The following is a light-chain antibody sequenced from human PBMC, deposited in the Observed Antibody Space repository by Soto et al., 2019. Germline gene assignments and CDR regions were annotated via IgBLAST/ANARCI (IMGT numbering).Light chain of an antibody. CDR1: QTVSTKY. CDR3: QQYGPSAVVT. V-gene: IGKV3-20*01. J-gene: IGKJ3*01. Sequence: ENVLTQSPGTLSLSPGERATLSCRASQTVSTKYVAWYQQKPGQAPRLLIYGTSSRATGIPDRFSGSGSGTAFILTISRLAPEDFAVFSCQQYGPSAVVTFGPGPKLDI. CDR2: GTS.